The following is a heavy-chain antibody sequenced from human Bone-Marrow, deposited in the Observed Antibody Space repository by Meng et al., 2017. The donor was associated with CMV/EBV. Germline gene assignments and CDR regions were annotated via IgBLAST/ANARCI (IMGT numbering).Heavy chain of an antibody. CDR2: ISYDGTDE. Sequence: GESLKISCAASGFAFSSCAMHWVRQAPGKGLEWVAIISYDGTDEYYADSVKGRFTISRDNSRNTLYVQMNSLRAEDTAVYYCGGSVSRDYLEYWGQGVLVTVSS. D-gene: IGHD2-15*01. J-gene: IGHJ4*02. CDR1: GFAFSSCA. CDR3: GGSVSRDYLEY. V-gene: IGHV3-30*04.